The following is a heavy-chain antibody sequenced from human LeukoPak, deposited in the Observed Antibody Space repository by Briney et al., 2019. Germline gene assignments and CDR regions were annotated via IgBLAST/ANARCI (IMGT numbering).Heavy chain of an antibody. CDR1: GFTFSSYA. J-gene: IGHJ4*02. CDR3: PAHTSGSSWFDHFDY. Sequence: PGGSLRLSCAASGFTFSSYAMSWVRQAPGKGLEWVSAISGSGGSTYYADSVKGRFTISRDNSKNTLYLQMYSLRAEDTAVYYCPAHTSGSSWFDHFDYWGQGTLVTVSS. CDR2: ISGSGGST. V-gene: IGHV3-23*01. D-gene: IGHD6-13*01.